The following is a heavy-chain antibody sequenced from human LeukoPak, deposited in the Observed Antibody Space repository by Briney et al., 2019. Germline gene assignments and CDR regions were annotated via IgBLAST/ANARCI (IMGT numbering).Heavy chain of an antibody. CDR2: INPSGGST. V-gene: IGHV1-46*01. CDR3: ARDLVIDFWGGYSRYMDV. D-gene: IGHD3-3*01. J-gene: IGHJ6*03. CDR1: GYTFTSYY. Sequence: ASVKVSCKASGYTFTSYYMHWVRQAPGQGLEWMGIINPSGGSTSYAQKFQGRVTMTRDTSTSTVYMELSSLRSEDTAVYYCARDLVIDFWGGYSRYMDVWGKGTTVTVSS.